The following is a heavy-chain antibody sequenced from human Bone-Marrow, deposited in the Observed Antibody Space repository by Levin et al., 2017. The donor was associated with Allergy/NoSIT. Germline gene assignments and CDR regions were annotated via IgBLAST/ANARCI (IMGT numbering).Heavy chain of an antibody. J-gene: IGHJ5*02. CDR1: GGPISSSNW. D-gene: IGHD2-2*01. V-gene: IGHV4-4*02. CDR2: IYHSGSA. Sequence: KSGGSLRLSCVVSGGPISSSNWWSWVRQAPGMGLEWLGEIYHSGSATYNPSLKTRVTISVDTSRNQFFLNLTSVTAADTAVYYCARDRCSQNSCYGTGWFDPWGQGTLVTVSS. CDR3: ARDRCSQNSCYGTGWFDP.